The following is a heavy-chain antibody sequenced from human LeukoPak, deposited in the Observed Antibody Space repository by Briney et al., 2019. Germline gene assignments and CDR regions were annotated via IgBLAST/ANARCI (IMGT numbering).Heavy chain of an antibody. Sequence: SETLSLTCAVYGGSFSGYYWSWIRQPPGKGLEWIGEINHSGGTNYNPSLKSRVTIPVDTSKNQFSLKLSSVTAADTAVYYCARALLGSGWLFDYWGQGTLVTVSS. CDR2: INHSGGT. CDR1: GGSFSGYY. D-gene: IGHD6-19*01. J-gene: IGHJ4*02. CDR3: ARALLGSGWLFDY. V-gene: IGHV4-34*01.